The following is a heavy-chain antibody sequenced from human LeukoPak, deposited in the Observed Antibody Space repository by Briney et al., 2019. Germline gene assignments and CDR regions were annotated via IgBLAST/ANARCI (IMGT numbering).Heavy chain of an antibody. D-gene: IGHD3-22*01. Sequence: SEGSLRLSCAASGFTFSSYAMSWVRQAPGKGLEWVSAISGSGGSTYYADSVKGRFTISRGNSKNTLYLQMNSLRAEDTAVYYCAKYYYDSSGYYYDPIYFDYWGQGTLVTVSS. CDR2: ISGSGGST. V-gene: IGHV3-23*01. CDR3: AKYYYDSSGYYYDPIYFDY. CDR1: GFTFSSYA. J-gene: IGHJ4*02.